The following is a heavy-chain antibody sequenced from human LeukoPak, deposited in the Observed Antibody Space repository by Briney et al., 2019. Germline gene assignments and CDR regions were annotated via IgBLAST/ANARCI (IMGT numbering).Heavy chain of an antibody. D-gene: IGHD1-26*01. CDR2: INPNSGGT. Sequence: ASVKVSCKASGYTFTGYYMHWVRQAPGQGLEWMGWINPNSGGTYYAQKFQGRVTMTRDTSISTAYMELSRLRSDDTAVYYCAREWELHLLDYWGQGTLVTVSS. J-gene: IGHJ4*02. CDR1: GYTFTGYY. V-gene: IGHV1-2*02. CDR3: AREWELHLLDY.